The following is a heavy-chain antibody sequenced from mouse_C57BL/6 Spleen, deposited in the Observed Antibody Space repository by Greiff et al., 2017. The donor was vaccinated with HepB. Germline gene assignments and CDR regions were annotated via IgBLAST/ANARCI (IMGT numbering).Heavy chain of an antibody. J-gene: IGHJ3*01. CDR1: GYSITSGYD. D-gene: IGHD3-2*02. Sequence: EVQLQESGPGLVKPSQSLSLTCSVTGYSITSGYDWNWIRQVPGNKLEWMGYISYDGSNNYNPSLKNRISITRDTSKNQFFLKLNSVTTEDTATYYCARDSSGFAYWGQGTLVTVSA. V-gene: IGHV3-6*01. CDR3: ARDSSGFAY. CDR2: ISYDGSN.